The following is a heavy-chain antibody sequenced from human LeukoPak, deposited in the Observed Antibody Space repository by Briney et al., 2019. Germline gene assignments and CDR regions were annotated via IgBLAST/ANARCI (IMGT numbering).Heavy chain of an antibody. CDR3: ARDMSAAERAMDV. J-gene: IGHJ6*02. V-gene: IGHV3-11*05. CDR1: GFSFSDYH. Sequence: GGSRRLSCAASGFSFSDYHMSWVRQAPGKGLEWISFIHTSSTFTYYADSVKGRFTISRDDAKNSLFLQMNSLRAHDTAVYYCARDMSAAERAMDVWGQGTTVTVSS. D-gene: IGHD2-2*01. CDR2: IHTSSTFT.